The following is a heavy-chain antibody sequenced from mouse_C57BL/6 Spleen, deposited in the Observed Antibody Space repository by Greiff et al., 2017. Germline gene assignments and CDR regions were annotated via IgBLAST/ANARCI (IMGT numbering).Heavy chain of an antibody. CDR1: GYTFTSYT. D-gene: IGHD2-4*01. CDR2: INPSSGYT. CDR3: ARYPLYDYDEGYYFDY. Sequence: QVQLQQSGAELARPGASVKMSCKASGYTFTSYTMHWVKQRPGQGLEWIGYINPSSGYTKYNQKFKDKATLTADKSSSTAYMQLSSLTSEDSAVYYCARYPLYDYDEGYYFDYWGQGTTLTVSS. J-gene: IGHJ2*01. V-gene: IGHV1-4*01.